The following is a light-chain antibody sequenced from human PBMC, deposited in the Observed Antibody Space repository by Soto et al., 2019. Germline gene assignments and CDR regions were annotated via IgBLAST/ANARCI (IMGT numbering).Light chain of an antibody. CDR1: QDISGY. Sequence: IQLTQSPPSLSASVGDRVTITCRASQDISGYLAWYQQKPGKAPKLLIYAASTLLSDVPSRFSGSGSGTDFTLSISSLQPDDFATYYCQQLNSDPPYTFGQGTRLEIK. CDR3: QQLNSDPPYT. J-gene: IGKJ2*01. V-gene: IGKV1-9*01. CDR2: AAS.